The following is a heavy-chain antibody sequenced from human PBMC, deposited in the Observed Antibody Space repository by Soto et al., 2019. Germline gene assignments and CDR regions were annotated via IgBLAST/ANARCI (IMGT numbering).Heavy chain of an antibody. CDR3: ARDRNWEGQWLVYDAFDI. Sequence: GGSLRLSCVASGFTFSSYEMNWVRQAPGKGLEWVSYISSSGSTIYYADSVKGRFTISRDNAKNSLYLQMNSLRAEDTAVYYCARDRNWEGQWLVYDAFDIWGQGTMVTVSS. V-gene: IGHV3-48*03. J-gene: IGHJ3*02. CDR2: ISSSGSTI. D-gene: IGHD6-19*01. CDR1: GFTFSSYE.